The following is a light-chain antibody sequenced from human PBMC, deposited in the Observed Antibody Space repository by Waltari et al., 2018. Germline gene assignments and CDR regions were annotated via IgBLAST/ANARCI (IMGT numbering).Light chain of an antibody. Sequence: EVLMTQSPATLSVSPGQRLTLSCRASQSVSGNLAWYQQKPGQPPRLLIYGASTRATGVPVRFSGSGSETEFTLTISSLRSEDFAVYYCLQYHYWPPWTFGQGTKVEIK. CDR3: LQYHYWPPWT. CDR1: QSVSGN. CDR2: GAS. J-gene: IGKJ1*01. V-gene: IGKV3-15*01.